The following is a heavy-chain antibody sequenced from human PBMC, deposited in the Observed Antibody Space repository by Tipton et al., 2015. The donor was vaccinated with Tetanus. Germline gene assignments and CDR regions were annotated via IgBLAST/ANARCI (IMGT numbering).Heavy chain of an antibody. D-gene: IGHD2-21*01. V-gene: IGHV1-2*02. Sequence: QLVQSGAEVKKPGASVEVSCKASGYTFTGYYIYWVRQAPGQGLEWMGWIDTNSGGTVYAQKFQGRVTMTRDTSISTAYMERRSLRSDDTAVYYCARGRGDCICYGMDVWGPGATVTVS. CDR1: GYTFTGYY. CDR3: ARGRGDCICYGMDV. J-gene: IGHJ6*02. CDR2: IDTNSGGT.